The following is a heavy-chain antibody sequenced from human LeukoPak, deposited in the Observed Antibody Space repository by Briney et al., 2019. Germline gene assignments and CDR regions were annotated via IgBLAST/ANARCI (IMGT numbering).Heavy chain of an antibody. J-gene: IGHJ4*02. Sequence: GRSLRLSCAASGFTFDDYAMHWVRQAPGKGLEWVSGISWNSGSIGYADSVKGRFTISRDNAKNSLYLQMNSLRAEDTALYYCAKDIAWVYGSSGYFDYWGQGTLVTVSS. CDR3: AKDIAWVYGSSGYFDY. CDR1: GFTFDDYA. D-gene: IGHD3-22*01. CDR2: ISWNSGSI. V-gene: IGHV3-9*01.